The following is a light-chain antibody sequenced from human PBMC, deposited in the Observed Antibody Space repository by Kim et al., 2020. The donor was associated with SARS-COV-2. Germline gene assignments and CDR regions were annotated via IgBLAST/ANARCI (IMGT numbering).Light chain of an antibody. Sequence: NFMLTQPHSVSESPVKTVTISCTRSSGSIASNYVQWYQQRPGSFPTTVIYEDNQRPSGVPDRFSGSIDSSSNSASLTISGLKTEDEADYYCQSYDSSNQGVVFGGGTQLTVL. CDR2: EDN. CDR3: QSYDSSNQGVV. V-gene: IGLV6-57*01. CDR1: SGSIASNY. J-gene: IGLJ2*01.